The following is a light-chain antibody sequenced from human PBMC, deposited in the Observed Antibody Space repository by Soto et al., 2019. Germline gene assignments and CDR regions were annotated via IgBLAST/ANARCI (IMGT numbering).Light chain of an antibody. CDR1: SSDVGGYYY. J-gene: IGLJ1*01. CDR2: QVS. CDR3: SSYGGSSNYV. Sequence: QSVLTQPASVSGSPGQSITISCTGTSSDVGGYYYVSWYQHHPGKAPKLMIYQVSNRPSGVSNRFSGSKSGNTASLTISGLQAEDEADYYCSSYGGSSNYVFGTGKKVTVL. V-gene: IGLV2-14*01.